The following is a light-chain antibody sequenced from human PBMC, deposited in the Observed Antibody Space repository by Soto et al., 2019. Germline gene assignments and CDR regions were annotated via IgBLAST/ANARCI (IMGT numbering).Light chain of an antibody. Sequence: EIVLTQSPGTLSLSPGERATLSCRASQSVSSNYLAWYQQTPGQTPRLLIYGASSRATGIPDSFSGSGSGTDFTLTISRLEPEDFAVYYCQQYGSSPGFGQGTRLDMK. J-gene: IGKJ5*01. CDR3: QQYGSSPG. CDR1: QSVSSNY. V-gene: IGKV3-20*01. CDR2: GAS.